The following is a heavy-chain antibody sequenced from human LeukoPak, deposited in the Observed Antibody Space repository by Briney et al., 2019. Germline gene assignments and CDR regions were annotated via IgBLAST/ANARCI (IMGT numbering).Heavy chain of an antibody. V-gene: IGHV1-24*01. CDR2: FDPEDVET. Sequence: ASVKVSCTVSGDTLTEVSMHSVRQAPGKGREWMGGFDPEDVETIYAQKFQGRVTITEDTSTATAYMELSSLRSEDTAVYYCATGPYGSGSSYWGQGTLVTVSS. CDR1: GDTLTEVS. J-gene: IGHJ4*02. CDR3: ATGPYGSGSSY. D-gene: IGHD3-10*01.